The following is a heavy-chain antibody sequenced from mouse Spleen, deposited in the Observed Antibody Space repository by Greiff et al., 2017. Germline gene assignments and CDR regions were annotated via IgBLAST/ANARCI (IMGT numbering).Heavy chain of an antibody. CDR2: INPNNGGT. Sequence: VQLQQSGPELVKPGASVKISCKASGYTFTDYNMDWVKQSHGQSLEWIGDINPNNGGTIYNQKFKGKATLTVDKSSSTAYMKLRSLTSEDTAVYYCARWNYDYPWFAYWGQGTLVTVSA. CDR1: GYTFTDYN. V-gene: IGHV1-18*01. D-gene: IGHD2-4*01. J-gene: IGHJ3*01. CDR3: ARWNYDYPWFAY.